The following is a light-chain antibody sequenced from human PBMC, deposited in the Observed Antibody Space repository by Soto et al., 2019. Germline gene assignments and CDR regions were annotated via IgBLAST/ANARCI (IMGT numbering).Light chain of an antibody. V-gene: IGKV3-15*01. Sequence: EIVMTQSPATLSVSPGDRATLSCRASQSIANSLAWYQQKPGQAPRLLSYGASTRSSGIPARFSGSGSGTEFTLTISSLQSEDFAVYYCQQHYDWPPLTFGGGTKVDI. CDR3: QQHYDWPPLT. CDR2: GAS. J-gene: IGKJ4*01. CDR1: QSIANS.